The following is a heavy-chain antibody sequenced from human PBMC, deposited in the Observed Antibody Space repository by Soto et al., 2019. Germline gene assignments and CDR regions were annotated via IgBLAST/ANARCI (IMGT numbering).Heavy chain of an antibody. Sequence: SETLSLTCTVSGGSISSSSYYWGWIRQPPGKGLEWIGSIYYSGSTYYNPSLKSRVTISVDTSKNQFSLKLSSVTAADTAVYYCVGNRRYCTNGVCTPYYYYMDVWGKGTTVIVSS. V-gene: IGHV4-39*01. D-gene: IGHD2-8*01. CDR1: GGSISSSSYY. CDR3: VGNRRYCTNGVCTPYYYYMDV. J-gene: IGHJ6*03. CDR2: IYYSGST.